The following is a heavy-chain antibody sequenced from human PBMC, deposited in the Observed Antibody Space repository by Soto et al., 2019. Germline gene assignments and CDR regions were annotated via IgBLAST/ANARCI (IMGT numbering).Heavy chain of an antibody. D-gene: IGHD1-26*01. CDR1: GGSISSTSFY. V-gene: IGHV4-39*01. CDR3: TKHQVVGVVDN. CDR2: VYYTGST. J-gene: IGHJ4*02. Sequence: QLQLQESGPGLVKPSETLSLTCTVSGGSISSTSFYWGWIRQPPGQGLEWIGSVYYTGSTSYTPFLERRVSIIADLSMNLFSRPLSSVTVAETAFYLCTKHQVVGVVDNWGQGTLVTVSS.